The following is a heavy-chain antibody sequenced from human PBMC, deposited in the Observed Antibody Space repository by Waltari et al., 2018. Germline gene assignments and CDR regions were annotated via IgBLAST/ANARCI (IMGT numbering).Heavy chain of an antibody. CDR3: ARRPGDVTTFDY. CDR2: IYYSGST. J-gene: IGHJ4*02. D-gene: IGHD4-4*01. CDR1: GGSISSSSYY. Sequence: QLQLQESGPGLVKPSETLSLTCTVSGGSISSSSYYWGWTRQPPGKGLEWIGSIYYSGSTYYNPSLKSRVTISVDTSKNQFSLKLSSVTAADTAVYYCARRPGDVTTFDYWGQGTLVTVSS. V-gene: IGHV4-39*01.